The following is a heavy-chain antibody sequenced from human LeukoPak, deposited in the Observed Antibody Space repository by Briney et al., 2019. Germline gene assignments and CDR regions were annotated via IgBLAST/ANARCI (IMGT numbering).Heavy chain of an antibody. J-gene: IGHJ4*02. CDR2: IYHSGST. V-gene: IGHV4-30-2*01. D-gene: IGHD3-10*01. CDR1: GGSISSGGYY. Sequence: SETLSLTCTVSGGSISSGGYYWSWIRQPPGKGLEWIGYIYHSGSTYYNPSLKSRVTISVDRSKNQFSLKLSSVTAADTAVYYCARSDGSGSYPVDYWGQGALVTVSS. CDR3: ARSDGSGSYPVDY.